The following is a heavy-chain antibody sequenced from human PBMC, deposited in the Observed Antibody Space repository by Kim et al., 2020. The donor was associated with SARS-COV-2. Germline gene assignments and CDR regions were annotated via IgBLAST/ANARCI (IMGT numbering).Heavy chain of an antibody. D-gene: IGHD3-10*01. CDR2: IYPGDSDT. CDR1: GYSFTSYW. J-gene: IGHJ4*02. CDR3: ARQFYYGSGSYYGHDY. V-gene: IGHV5-51*01. Sequence: GESLKISCKGSGYSFTSYWIGWVRQMPGKGLEWMGIIYPGDSDTRYSPSFQGQVTISADKSISTAYLQWSSLKASDTAMYYCARQFYYGSGSYYGHDYWGQGTLVTVSS.